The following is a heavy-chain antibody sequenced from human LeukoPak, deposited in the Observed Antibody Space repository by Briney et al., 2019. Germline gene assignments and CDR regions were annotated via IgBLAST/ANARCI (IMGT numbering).Heavy chain of an antibody. J-gene: IGHJ4*02. CDR1: GYTFTGYY. Sequence: ASVKVSCKASGYTFTGYYMHWVRQAPGQGLEWMGWINPNSGGTNYAQKFQGRVTMTRDTSISTAYMELSRLRSDDTAVYYRACPYYYDSSGYYHPFDYWGQGTLVTVSS. V-gene: IGHV1-2*02. CDR2: INPNSGGT. D-gene: IGHD3-22*01. CDR3: ACPYYYDSSGYYHPFDY.